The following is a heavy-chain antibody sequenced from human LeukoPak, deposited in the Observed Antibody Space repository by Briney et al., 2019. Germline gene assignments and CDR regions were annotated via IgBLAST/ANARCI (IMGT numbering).Heavy chain of an antibody. V-gene: IGHV3-33*01. CDR1: GFTFNHYG. CDR3: ARDAQRGFDYSNSLRY. Sequence: GGSLRLSCAATGFTFNHYGMHWVRQAPGKGLEWVAVIWSDGTNKYYAVSVKGRFTISRADSRNTVYLQMNTLRPEDTGMYYCARDAQRGFDYSNSLRYWGQGTPVTVST. CDR2: IWSDGTNK. D-gene: IGHD4-11*01. J-gene: IGHJ4*02.